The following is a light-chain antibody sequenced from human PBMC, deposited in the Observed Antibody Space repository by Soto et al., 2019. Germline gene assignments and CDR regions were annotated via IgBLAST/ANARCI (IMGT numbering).Light chain of an antibody. CDR3: QQYGSSPQT. Sequence: DIVMTQSPGTLSLSPGERATLSCRASQSVSSSFLAWYQQKPGQAPRLLIYGASRRATGTPDRLSGSGSGTDFTLTISRLEPEDLAVYYCQQYGSSPQTFGQGTKVDIK. J-gene: IGKJ1*01. CDR1: QSVSSSF. CDR2: GAS. V-gene: IGKV3-20*01.